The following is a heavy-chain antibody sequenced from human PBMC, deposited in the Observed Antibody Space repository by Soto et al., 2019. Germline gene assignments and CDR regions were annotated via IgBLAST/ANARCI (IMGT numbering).Heavy chain of an antibody. CDR3: AGLVCFGELLDAFDI. V-gene: IGHV1-3*01. D-gene: IGHD3-10*01. CDR2: INAGNGNT. CDR1: GYTFTSYA. Sequence: QVQLVQSGAEVKKPGASVKVSCKASGYTFTSYAMHWVRQAPGQRLEWMGWINAGNGNTKYSQKFQGRVTITRDTSVSTAYMELGSPRSEDTAVYYCAGLVCFGELLDAFDIWGQGTMVTVSS. J-gene: IGHJ3*02.